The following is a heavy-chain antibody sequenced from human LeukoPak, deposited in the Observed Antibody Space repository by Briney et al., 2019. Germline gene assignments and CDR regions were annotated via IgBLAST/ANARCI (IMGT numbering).Heavy chain of an antibody. CDR1: RFTFSTGFTFSSSW. V-gene: IGHV3-74*01. D-gene: IGHD2-21*01. CDR3: ARIDWYSFDY. CDR2: INNDGTST. J-gene: IGHJ4*02. Sequence: GGSLRLSCVASRFTFSTGFTFSSSWMHWVRQAPGGGLVWVSRINNDGTSTTYADSVKGRFTISRDNAKNTLYLQMNSLRAEDTAVYYCARIDWYSFDYWGQGTLVTVSS.